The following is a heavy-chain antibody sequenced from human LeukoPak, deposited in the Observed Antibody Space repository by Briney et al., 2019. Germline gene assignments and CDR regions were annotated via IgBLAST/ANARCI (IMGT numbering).Heavy chain of an antibody. D-gene: IGHD2-2*01. CDR2: IKQDGSVK. CDR3: ARGRYCSSSNCHYFDY. CDR1: GFTFTTYW. J-gene: IGHJ4*02. V-gene: IGHV3-7*04. Sequence: GGSLRLSCAASGFTFTTYWMIWVRQAPGKGLEWVANIKQDGSVKYYVDSVKGRFTISRDNAKNSLYLQMNSLRAEDTAVYYCARGRYCSSSNCHYFDYWGQGTLVTVSS.